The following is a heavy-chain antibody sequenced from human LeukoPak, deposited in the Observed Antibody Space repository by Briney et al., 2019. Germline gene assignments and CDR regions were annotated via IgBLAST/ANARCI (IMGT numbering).Heavy chain of an antibody. V-gene: IGHV1-18*01. J-gene: IGHJ3*02. Sequence: PGASVKVSCKASGYTFTSYVISWVRQAPGQGLEWMGWISAYNGNTNYAQKLQGRVTMTTETSTSTAYMDLRNLRSDDTAVYYCARGVPEAFVVPAFDIWGQGTMVTVSS. CDR2: ISAYNGNT. CDR3: ARGVPEAFVVPAFDI. D-gene: IGHD2-2*01. CDR1: GYTFTSYV.